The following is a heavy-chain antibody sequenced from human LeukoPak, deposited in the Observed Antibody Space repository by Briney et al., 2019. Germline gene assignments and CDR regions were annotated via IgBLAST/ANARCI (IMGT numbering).Heavy chain of an antibody. J-gene: IGHJ4*02. CDR3: ARAVAGLDGYNGY. CDR2: ISSSGNDI. D-gene: IGHD5-24*01. Sequence: GGSLRLSCAASGFTFSNYRMNWVRQAPGKGPEWVSSISSSGNDISYADSVKGRFTISRDNGKNSLFLQLNSLRAEDTAVYYCARAVAGLDGYNGYWGQGTLVTVSS. V-gene: IGHV3-21*01. CDR1: GFTFSNYR.